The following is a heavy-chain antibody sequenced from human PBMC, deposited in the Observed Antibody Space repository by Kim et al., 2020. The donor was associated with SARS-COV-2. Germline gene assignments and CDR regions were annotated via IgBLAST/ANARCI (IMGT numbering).Heavy chain of an antibody. CDR2: ISSSSSYI. CDR3: VTMDERDDYGDYEGFDY. CDR1: GFTFSSYS. Sequence: GGSLRLSCAASGFTFSSYSMNWVRQAPGKGLEWVSSISSSSSYIYYADSVKGRFTISRDNAKNSLYLQMNSLRAEDTAVYYCVTMDERDDYGDYEGFDYWGQGTLVTVSS. J-gene: IGHJ4*02. D-gene: IGHD4-17*01. V-gene: IGHV3-21*01.